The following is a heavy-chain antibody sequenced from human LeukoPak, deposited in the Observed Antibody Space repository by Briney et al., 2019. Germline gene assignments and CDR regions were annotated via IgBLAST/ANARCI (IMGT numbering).Heavy chain of an antibody. CDR2: INPTTGDT. J-gene: IGHJ3*02. D-gene: IGHD6-13*01. V-gene: IGHV1-46*01. CDR3: ARYGFSTVWQGGWHAFDI. CDR1: GYTFTSYY. Sequence: GASVKVSCKASGYTFTSYYTHWVRQAPGQGLEWMGIINPTTGDTTYAQKFQGRLTMTRDMSTSTVYMELSSLTSEDTAVFYCARYGFSTVWQGGWHAFDIWGQGTVVTVSS.